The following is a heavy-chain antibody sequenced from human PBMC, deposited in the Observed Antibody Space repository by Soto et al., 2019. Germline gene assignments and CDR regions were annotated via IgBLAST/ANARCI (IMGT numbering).Heavy chain of an antibody. J-gene: IGHJ4*02. CDR1: GYSFSEFR. CDR3: ARENWHFDY. CDR2: VNPINGNT. Sequence: QVQLVQSGAEEKKPGASVKVSCKTSGYSFSEFRMHWVRQAPGQGLEWMGWVNPINGNTNYAQDFQGRVTMTRDASTKTVYMELSSLTSDDTSTVYCARENWHFDYWGQGTLITVSS. V-gene: IGHV1-2*02.